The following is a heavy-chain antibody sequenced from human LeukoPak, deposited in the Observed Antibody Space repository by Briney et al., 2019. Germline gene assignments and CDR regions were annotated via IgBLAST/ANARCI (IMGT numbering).Heavy chain of an antibody. J-gene: IGHJ5*02. V-gene: IGHV4-34*01. CDR3: AREGLLWFGESPLAWFDP. CDR2: INHSGST. Sequence: KASETLSLTCAVYGGSFSGYYWSWIRQPPGKGLEWIGEINHSGSTNYNPSLKSRVTISVDTSKNQFSLKLSSVTAADTAVYYCAREGLLWFGESPLAWFDPWGQGTLVTVSS. D-gene: IGHD3-10*01. CDR1: GGSFSGYY.